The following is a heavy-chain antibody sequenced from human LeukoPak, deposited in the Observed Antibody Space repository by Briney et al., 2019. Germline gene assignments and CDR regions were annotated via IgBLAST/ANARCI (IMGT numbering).Heavy chain of an antibody. CDR3: ARGYMVRGVMLEYYFDY. D-gene: IGHD3-10*01. CDR2: INPNSGGT. V-gene: IGHV1-2*02. CDR1: GYTFTGYY. Sequence: GASVKVSCKASGYTFTGYYMHWVRQAPGQGLEWMGWINPNSGGTNYAQKFQGRVTMTRDTSISTAYMELSRLRPDDTAVYYCARGYMVRGVMLEYYFDYWGQGTLVTVSS. J-gene: IGHJ4*02.